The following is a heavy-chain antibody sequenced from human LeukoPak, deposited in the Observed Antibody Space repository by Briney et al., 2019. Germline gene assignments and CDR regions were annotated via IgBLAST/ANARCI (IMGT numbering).Heavy chain of an antibody. D-gene: IGHD3-10*01. J-gene: IGHJ4*02. V-gene: IGHV1-2*02. Sequence: GASVKVSCKASGYTFTSYYMHWVRQAPGQGLEWMGWINPNSGGTNYAQKFQGRVTMTRDTSISTASMELSRLRSDNTAVYYCARVLVRGVKHSFDYWGQGTLVTVSS. CDR1: GYTFTSYY. CDR2: INPNSGGT. CDR3: ARVLVRGVKHSFDY.